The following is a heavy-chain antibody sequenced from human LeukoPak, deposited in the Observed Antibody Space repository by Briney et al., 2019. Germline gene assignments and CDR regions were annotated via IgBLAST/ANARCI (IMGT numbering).Heavy chain of an antibody. V-gene: IGHV1-8*03. Sequence: ASVKVSCKASGYTFTSYDINWVRQATGQGLECMGWMNPNSGNTGYAQKFQGRVTITRNTSISTAYMELSSLRSEDTAVYYCARAALAVAGRTYYYYYYMDVWGKGTTVTVSS. J-gene: IGHJ6*03. CDR1: GYTFTSYD. CDR2: MNPNSGNT. CDR3: ARAALAVAGRTYYYYYYMDV. D-gene: IGHD6-19*01.